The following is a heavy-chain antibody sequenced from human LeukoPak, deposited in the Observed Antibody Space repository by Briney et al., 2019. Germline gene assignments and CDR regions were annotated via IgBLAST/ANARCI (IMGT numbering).Heavy chain of an antibody. Sequence: ASVKVSCKASGYTFTGYYMHWVRQAPGQGLEWMGWINPNSGGTNYAQKFQGRVTMTRDTSITTAYMELSRLRSDDTAVYYCARDPALGAGRLDPWGQGTLVTVSS. J-gene: IGHJ5*02. CDR1: GYTFTGYY. V-gene: IGHV1-2*02. D-gene: IGHD1-26*01. CDR3: ARDPALGAGRLDP. CDR2: INPNSGGT.